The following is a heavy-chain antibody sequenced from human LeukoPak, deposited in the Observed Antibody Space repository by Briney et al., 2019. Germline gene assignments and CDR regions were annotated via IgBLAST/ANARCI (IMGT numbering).Heavy chain of an antibody. V-gene: IGHV3-74*01. CDR1: GFTFSSYW. CDR2: INSDGSST. CDR3: ARDTVLWFGESYDPYNWFDP. Sequence: PGGYLRLSCAASGFTFSSYWMHWVRQAPGKGLVWVSRINSDGSSTSYADSVKGRFTISRDNAKNTLYLQMNSLRAEDTAVYYCARDTVLWFGESYDPYNWFDPWGQGTLVTVSS. J-gene: IGHJ5*02. D-gene: IGHD3-10*01.